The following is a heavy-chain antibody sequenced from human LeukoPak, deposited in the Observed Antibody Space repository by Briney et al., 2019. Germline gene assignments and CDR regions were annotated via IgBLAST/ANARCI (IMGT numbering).Heavy chain of an antibody. V-gene: IGHV4-59*08. CDR3: ARQTRFWSGYDAFDI. D-gene: IGHD3-3*01. CDR1: GGSISSYY. Sequence: SETLSLTCTVSGGSISSYYWSWIRQPPGKGLEWIGYIYYSGSTNYNPSLKSRVTISVDTSKNQFSLKLSSVTAADTAVYYCARQTRFWSGYDAFDIWGQGTMVTVSS. CDR2: IYYSGST. J-gene: IGHJ3*02.